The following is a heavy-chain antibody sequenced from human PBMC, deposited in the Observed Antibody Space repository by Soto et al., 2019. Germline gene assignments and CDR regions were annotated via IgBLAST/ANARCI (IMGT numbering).Heavy chain of an antibody. CDR3: AREDGYSYGNGYFDY. Sequence: GASVKVSCKASGGTFSSYAISWLRQAPGQGLEWMGGIIPIFGTANYAQKFQGRVTITADKSTSTAYMELSSLRSEDTAVYYCAREDGYSYGNGYFDYWGQGTLVTVSS. J-gene: IGHJ4*02. D-gene: IGHD5-18*01. V-gene: IGHV1-69*06. CDR1: GGTFSSYA. CDR2: IIPIFGTA.